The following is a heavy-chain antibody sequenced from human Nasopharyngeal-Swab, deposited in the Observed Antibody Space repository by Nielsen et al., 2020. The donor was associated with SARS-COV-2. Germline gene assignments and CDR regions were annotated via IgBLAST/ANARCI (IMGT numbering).Heavy chain of an antibody. V-gene: IGHV1-46*01. CDR3: ARVKGEIAVATDAVEI. CDR2: INPSGGST. D-gene: IGHD6-19*01. CDR1: GYTFTSYY. J-gene: IGHJ3*02. Sequence: ASVNVSCKASGYTFTSYYMHWVRQAPGQGLEWMGIINPSGGSTSYAQKFQGRVTMTRDTSTSTVDMELSSRRYEDTAVYYCARVKGEIAVATDAVEIWGQGTMVNVSS.